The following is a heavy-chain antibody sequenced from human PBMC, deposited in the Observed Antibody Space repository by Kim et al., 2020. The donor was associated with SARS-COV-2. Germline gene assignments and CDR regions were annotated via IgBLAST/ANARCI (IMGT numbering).Heavy chain of an antibody. J-gene: IGHJ6*02. D-gene: IGHD3-16*01. CDR2: ITWNSDNI. V-gene: IGHV3-9*01. Sequence: GGSLRLSCAASGFSFGGFAMQWVRQSPGKGLEWVSSITWNSDNIDYADSVRGRFTISRDNAKNSLFLQMHSLRPEDTALYYCTTWGHYFDVDVWGQGTTVIVSS. CDR3: TTWGHYFDVDV. CDR1: GFSFGGFA.